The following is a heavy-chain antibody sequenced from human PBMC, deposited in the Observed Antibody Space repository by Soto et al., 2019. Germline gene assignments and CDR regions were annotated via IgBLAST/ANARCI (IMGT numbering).Heavy chain of an antibody. Sequence: PGGSLRLSCAASGFTFSSYAMHWVRQAPGKGLEYVSAISSNGGSTYYANSVKGRFTISRDNSKNTLYLQMGSLRAEDMAVYYCARARPIVVVPAATLFDAFDSWAQGTMVTVSS. CDR2: ISSNGGST. CDR1: GFTFSSYA. D-gene: IGHD2-2*01. J-gene: IGHJ3*02. V-gene: IGHV3-64*01. CDR3: ARARPIVVVPAATLFDAFDS.